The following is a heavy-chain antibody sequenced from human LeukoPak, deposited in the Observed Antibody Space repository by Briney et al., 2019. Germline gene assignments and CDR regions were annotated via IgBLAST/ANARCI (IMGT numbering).Heavy chain of an antibody. D-gene: IGHD4-17*01. V-gene: IGHV6-1*01. CDR1: GDSVSSNSAA. CDR3: ARGRVTTIANYYYIDV. J-gene: IGHJ6*03. Sequence: SQTLSLTCAISGDSVSSNSAAWTWIRQSPSRGLEWLGRTYYRSKWYNDYAVSVQSRITINPDTSKNQFSLQLNSVTPEDTAVYYCARGRVTTIANYYYIDVWGKGTTVTVSS. CDR2: TYYRSKWYN.